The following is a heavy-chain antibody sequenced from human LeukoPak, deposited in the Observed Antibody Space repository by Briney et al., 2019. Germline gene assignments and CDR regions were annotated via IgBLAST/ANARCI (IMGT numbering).Heavy chain of an antibody. D-gene: IGHD3/OR15-3a*01. CDR2: ILNSGST. V-gene: IGHV4-59*08. CDR3: ARLRTQGYYYYGMDV. J-gene: IGHJ6*02. CDR1: GGSISRYS. Sequence: SETLSLTCSVSGGSISRYSWTWIRQPPGKGLEWIGYILNSGSTKYNPSLKSRVTISVDTSKNQFSLKLSSVTAADTAVYYCARLRTQGYYYYGMDVWGQGTTVTVSS.